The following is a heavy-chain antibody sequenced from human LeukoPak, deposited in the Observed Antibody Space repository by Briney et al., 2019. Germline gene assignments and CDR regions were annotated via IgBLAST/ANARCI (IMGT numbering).Heavy chain of an antibody. CDR2: IYYSGST. CDR3: ARAYFGVVIILYYFEY. V-gene: IGHV4-34*01. CDR1: GGSFSGYY. J-gene: IGHJ4*01. Sequence: SENLSLTCAVYGGSFSGYYWSWIRQPPGKGLEWIGSIYYSGSTYYNPSLKGRVTISVDTSKDQFSLKLSSVTAADTAVYYCARAYFGVVIILYYFEYWGQGNPGHRLL. D-gene: IGHD3-3*01.